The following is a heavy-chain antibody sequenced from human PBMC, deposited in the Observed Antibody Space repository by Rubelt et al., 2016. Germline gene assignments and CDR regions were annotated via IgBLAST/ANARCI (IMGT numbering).Heavy chain of an antibody. Sequence: QVQLVQSGAEVKKPGASVKVSCKASGYTFTSYGISWVRQAPGQGLEWMGWISAYSGNTNYAQKLQGRVTMTPDTSTSIAYMELRSLRSDDTAVYYCARDGVRFLEWDYFDYWGQGTLVTVSS. D-gene: IGHD3-3*01. CDR1: GYTFTSYG. CDR2: ISAYSGNT. CDR3: ARDGVRFLEWDYFDY. J-gene: IGHJ4*02. V-gene: IGHV1-18*01.